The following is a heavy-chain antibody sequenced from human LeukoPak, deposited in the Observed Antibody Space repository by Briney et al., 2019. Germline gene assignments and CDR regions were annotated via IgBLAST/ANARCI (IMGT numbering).Heavy chain of an antibody. D-gene: IGHD4-17*01. CDR3: ARVTYGDYEIDY. CDR2: IYYSGST. V-gene: IGHV4-59*01. J-gene: IGHJ4*02. CDR1: GGSISSYY. Sequence: SETLSLTCTVSGGSISSYYWSWIRQPPGKGLEWIGYIYYSGSTNYNPSLKSRVTISVDTSKNRFSLKLSSVTAADTAVYYCARVTYGDYEIDYWGQGTLVTVSS.